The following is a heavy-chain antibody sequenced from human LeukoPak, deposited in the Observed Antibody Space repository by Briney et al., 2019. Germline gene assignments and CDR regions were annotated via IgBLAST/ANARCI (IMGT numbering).Heavy chain of an antibody. CDR3: VKAHGVYYYYGMDV. CDR2: ISWNSGSI. D-gene: IGHD3-16*01. V-gene: IGHV3-9*01. Sequence: GGSLRLSCAASGFTFDDYAMHWVRQAPGKGLEWVSGISWNSGSIGYADSVKGRFTISRDNAKNSLYLQMNSLRAEDTALYYCVKAHGVYYYYGMDVWGQGTTVTVSS. J-gene: IGHJ6*02. CDR1: GFTFDDYA.